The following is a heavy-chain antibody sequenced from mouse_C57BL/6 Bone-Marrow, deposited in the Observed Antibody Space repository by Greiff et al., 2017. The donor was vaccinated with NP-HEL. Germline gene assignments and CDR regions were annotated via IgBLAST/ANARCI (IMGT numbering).Heavy chain of an antibody. CDR1: GYTFTDYN. Sequence: VQLQQSGPELVKPGASVKIPCKASGYTFTDYNMDWVKQSHGKSLEWIGDINPNNGGTIYNQKFKGKATLTVDKSSSTSYMELRSLTSEDTAVYYGARRECITTVVAPYYAMDYWGQGTSVTVSS. V-gene: IGHV1-18*01. D-gene: IGHD1-1*01. CDR2: INPNNGGT. CDR3: ARRECITTVVAPYYAMDY. J-gene: IGHJ4*01.